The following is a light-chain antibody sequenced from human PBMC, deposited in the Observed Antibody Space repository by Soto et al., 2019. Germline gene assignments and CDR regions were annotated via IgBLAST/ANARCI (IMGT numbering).Light chain of an antibody. Sequence: QSVLTQPASVSGSLGQSSTISCTGTSSDIGGYKYVSWYQQHPGKAPKLIIFEVSNRPSGVSDRFSGSNSGNTASLTISGLQDEEEPDYYRTSYSRYRFMVFGGGTKVTVL. V-gene: IGLV2-14*01. CDR3: TSYSRYRFMV. CDR2: EVS. J-gene: IGLJ3*02. CDR1: SSDIGGYKY.